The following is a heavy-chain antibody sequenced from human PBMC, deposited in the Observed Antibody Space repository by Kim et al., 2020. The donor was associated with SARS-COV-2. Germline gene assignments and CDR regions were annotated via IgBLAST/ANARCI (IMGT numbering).Heavy chain of an antibody. J-gene: IGHJ3*01. CDR2: ISSNGGST. Sequence: GGSLRLSCSASGFTFSSYAMHWVRQAPGKGLEYVSAISSNGGSTYYADSVKGRFTISRDNSKNTLYLQMSSLRAEDTAVYYCVKDSDSSGYPGGEEDPVVCGQGTMVTVSS. D-gene: IGHD3-22*01. V-gene: IGHV3-64D*09. CDR3: VKDSDSSGYPGGEEDPVV. CDR1: GFTFSSYA.